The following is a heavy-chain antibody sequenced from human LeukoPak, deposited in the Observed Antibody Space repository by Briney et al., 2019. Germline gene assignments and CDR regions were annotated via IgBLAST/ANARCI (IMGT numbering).Heavy chain of an antibody. Sequence: GGSLRLSCAASGFTFSSYGMHWVRQAPGKGLEWVAFIRYDGSNKYYADSVKGRFTISRDNSKNTLYLQMNSLRAEDTAVYCCAKGAVVVVPAAPSYRQAYYYYYYMDVWGKGTTVTVSS. CDR1: GFTFSSYG. CDR3: AKGAVVVVPAAPSYRQAYYYYYYMDV. D-gene: IGHD2-2*01. J-gene: IGHJ6*03. CDR2: IRYDGSNK. V-gene: IGHV3-30*02.